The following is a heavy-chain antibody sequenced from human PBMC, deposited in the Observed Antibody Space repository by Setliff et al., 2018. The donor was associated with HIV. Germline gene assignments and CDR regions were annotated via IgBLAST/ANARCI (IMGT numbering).Heavy chain of an antibody. CDR3: TTAVAQNWYGSGNENY. CDR1: GFTFGEYA. CDR2: IKSKTDGETE. D-gene: IGHD3-10*01. Sequence: GSLRLSCTASGFTFGEYAMSWVRQAPGKGLEWVGRIKSKTDGETEDYAAPVKGRFTISRDDSRSTLYLQMNSLITEDTALYYCTTAVAQNWYGSGNENYWGQGTLVTVSS. J-gene: IGHJ4*02. V-gene: IGHV3-15*01.